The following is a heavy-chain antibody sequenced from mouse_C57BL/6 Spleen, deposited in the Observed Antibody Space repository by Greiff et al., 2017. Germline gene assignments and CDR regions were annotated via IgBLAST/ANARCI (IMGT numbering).Heavy chain of an antibody. CDR3: TGGYDYDVAWFAY. CDR1: GFTFSNYW. Sequence: EVKLVESGGGLVQPGGSMKLSCVASGFTFSNYWMNWVRQSPEKGLEWVAQIRLKSDNYATHYAESVKGMFTISRDDYTSSVYLQMNNLRAEDTVIYYCTGGYDYDVAWFAYWGQGTLVTVSA. V-gene: IGHV6-3*01. D-gene: IGHD2-4*01. CDR2: IRLKSDNYAT. J-gene: IGHJ3*01.